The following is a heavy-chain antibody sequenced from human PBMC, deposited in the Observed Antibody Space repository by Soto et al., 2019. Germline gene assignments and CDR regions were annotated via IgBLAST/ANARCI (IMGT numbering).Heavy chain of an antibody. J-gene: IGHJ6*02. CDR1: GYTLTELS. D-gene: IGHD2-15*01. CDR2: FDPEDGET. CDR3: ATVPRWWANYYGMDV. Sequence: GASVKVSCKVFGYTLTELSMHWVRQAPGKGLEWMGGFDPEDGETIYAQKFQGRVTMTEDTSTDTAYMELSSLRSEDTAVYYCATVPRWWANYYGMDVWGQGTTVTISS. V-gene: IGHV1-24*01.